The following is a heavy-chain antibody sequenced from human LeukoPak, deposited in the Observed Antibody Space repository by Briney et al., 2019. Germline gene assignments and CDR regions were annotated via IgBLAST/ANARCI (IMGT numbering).Heavy chain of an antibody. CDR3: ARDGIQLWTGAFDY. CDR2: IRSSSSTI. V-gene: IGHV3-48*02. CDR1: GFTFSSDS. Sequence: GGSLRLSCAASGFTFSSDSMNWVRQAPGKGLGWVTCIRSSSSTIYYADSVKGRFTISRDNANNSLYLQMNSLRDEDTAVYYCARDGIQLWTGAFDYWGQGTLVTVSP. J-gene: IGHJ4*02. D-gene: IGHD5-18*01.